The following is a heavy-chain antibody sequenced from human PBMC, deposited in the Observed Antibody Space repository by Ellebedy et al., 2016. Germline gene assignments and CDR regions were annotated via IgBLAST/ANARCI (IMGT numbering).Heavy chain of an antibody. CDR1: GFTFSSYS. D-gene: IGHD3-16*01. J-gene: IGHJ4*02. Sequence: GGSLRLXCAASGFTFSSYSMNWVRQAPGKGLEWVSSISSSSSTIYYADSVKGRFTISRDNAKNSLYLQMNSLRAEDTAVYYCRVGGGPFDYWGQGTLVTVSS. CDR3: RVGGGPFDY. V-gene: IGHV3-48*04. CDR2: ISSSSSTI.